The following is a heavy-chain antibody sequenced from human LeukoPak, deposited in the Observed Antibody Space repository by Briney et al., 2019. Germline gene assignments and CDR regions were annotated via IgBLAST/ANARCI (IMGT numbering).Heavy chain of an antibody. CDR2: IYYSGST. CDR3: ASYPTNQRGRYCSGGSCYSGSQLDY. CDR1: GGSISSYY. D-gene: IGHD2-15*01. Sequence: SETLSLTCTVSGGSISSYYWSWIRQPPGKGLEWIGYIYYSGSTNYNPSLKSRVTISVDTSKNQFSLKLSSVTAADTAVYYCASYPTNQRGRYCSGGSCYSGSQLDYWGQGTLVTVSS. J-gene: IGHJ4*02. V-gene: IGHV4-59*08.